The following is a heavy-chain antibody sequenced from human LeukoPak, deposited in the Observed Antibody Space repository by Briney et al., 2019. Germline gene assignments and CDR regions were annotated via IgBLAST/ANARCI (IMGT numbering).Heavy chain of an antibody. V-gene: IGHV1-8*02. CDR3: ARGYSSSWYGGYYYLDV. CDR1: GYTFTGYY. Sequence: ASVKVSCKASGYTFTGYYMHWVRQAPGQGLEWMGWMNPNSGNTSYVQKFQGRVTMSGNTSVSTAYMELSSMRSEDTAVYYCARGYSSSWYGGYYYLDVWGKGPTVTISS. D-gene: IGHD6-13*01. CDR2: MNPNSGNT. J-gene: IGHJ6*03.